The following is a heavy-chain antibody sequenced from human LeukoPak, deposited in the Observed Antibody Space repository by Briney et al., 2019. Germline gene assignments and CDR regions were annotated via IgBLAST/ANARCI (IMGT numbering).Heavy chain of an antibody. CDR1: GGSINGYS. V-gene: IGHV4-59*01. J-gene: IGHJ1*01. D-gene: IGHD6-13*01. CDR2: IYYSGST. CDR3: ARSITSSWYGDFQH. Sequence: PSETLSLTYTVSGGSINGYSWSWIRQPPGKGLEWIGYIYYSGSTNYNPSLKSRVTISVDTSKNQFSLKLSSVTATDTAVYYCARSITSSWYGDFQHWGQGTLVTVSS.